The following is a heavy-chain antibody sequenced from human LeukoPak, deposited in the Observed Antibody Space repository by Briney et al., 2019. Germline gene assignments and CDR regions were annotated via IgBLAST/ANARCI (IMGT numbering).Heavy chain of an antibody. CDR2: IYYSGST. Sequence: SETLSLTCTVSGGSISSSSYYWSWIRQPPGKGLEWIGYIYYSGSTNYNPSLKSRVTISVDTSKNQFSLKLSSVTAADTAVYYCARGGDSSGWVFDYWGQGTLVTVSS. J-gene: IGHJ4*02. V-gene: IGHV4-61*01. CDR3: ARGGDSSGWVFDY. CDR1: GGSISSSSYY. D-gene: IGHD6-19*01.